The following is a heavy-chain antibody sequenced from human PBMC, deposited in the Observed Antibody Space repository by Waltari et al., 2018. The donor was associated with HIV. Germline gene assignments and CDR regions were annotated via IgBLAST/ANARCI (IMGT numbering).Heavy chain of an antibody. D-gene: IGHD5-18*01. V-gene: IGHV3-30-3*01. CDR1: GFTFSSYA. CDR3: ARDNSFSVDTAMYYFDY. CDR2: ISYDGSNK. Sequence: QVQLVESGGGVVQPGRSLRLSCAASGFTFSSYAMHWVRQAPGKGLGWVAVISYDGSNKDYADSVKGRFTISRDNSKNTLYLQMNSLRAEDTAVYYCARDNSFSVDTAMYYFDYWGQGTLVTVSS. J-gene: IGHJ4*02.